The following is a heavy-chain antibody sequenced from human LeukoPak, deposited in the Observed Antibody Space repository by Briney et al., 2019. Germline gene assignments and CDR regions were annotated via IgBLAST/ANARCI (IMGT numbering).Heavy chain of an antibody. CDR1: GLTFSNAW. D-gene: IGHD4-17*01. CDR2: IKSKTDGGTT. CDR3: TTNQYGDYADY. J-gene: IGHJ4*02. Sequence: PGGSLRLSCAASGLTFSNAWMSWVRQAPGKGLEWVGRIKSKTDGGTTDYAAAVKGRFTISRDDSKNTLYLQMNSLKNEDTAVYYCTTNQYGDYADYWGQGTLVTVSS. V-gene: IGHV3-15*01.